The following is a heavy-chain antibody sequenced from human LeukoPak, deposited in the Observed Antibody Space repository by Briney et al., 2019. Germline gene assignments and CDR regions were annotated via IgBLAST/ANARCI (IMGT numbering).Heavy chain of an antibody. D-gene: IGHD3-10*01. CDR3: AKDRGLLWFGDGSGMDV. Sequence: PGGSLRLSCAASGFTFSSYGMHWVRQAPGKGLEWVAVISYDGSNKYYADSVKGRFTISRDNSKNTLYLQMNSLRAEDTAVYYCAKDRGLLWFGDGSGMDVWGQGTTVTVSS. J-gene: IGHJ6*02. CDR2: ISYDGSNK. V-gene: IGHV3-30*18. CDR1: GFTFSSYG.